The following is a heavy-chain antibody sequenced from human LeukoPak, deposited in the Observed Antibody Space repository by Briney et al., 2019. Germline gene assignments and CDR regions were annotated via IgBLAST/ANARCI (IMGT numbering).Heavy chain of an antibody. CDR1: GFTVSRNY. D-gene: IGHD2-15*01. CDR2: IYSDDST. Sequence: GGSLRLSCAASGFTVSRNYMGWVRLAPGKGLEWVSVIYSDDSTYYVDSVKGRFTISRDNSKNTLYLQMNSLSAEDTAVYYCAGEYCSSGSCYPRYWGQGALVTVSS. V-gene: IGHV3-53*01. J-gene: IGHJ4*02. CDR3: AGEYCSSGSCYPRY.